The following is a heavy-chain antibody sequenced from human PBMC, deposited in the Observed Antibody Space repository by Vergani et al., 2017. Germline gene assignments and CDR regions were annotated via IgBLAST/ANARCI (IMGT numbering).Heavy chain of an antibody. D-gene: IGHD5-12*01. CDR3: SRGRGYSFGYSDY. CDR1: GFSFGDYA. Sequence: EVQLVESGGGLVPPGRSLRLSCAASGFSFGDYAMTWVRQAPGKGLEWVAFIRNKAYGGTTEYAASVKARFTIATDDSKRLVYLQLGGLKTEDTAAYSGSRGRGYSFGYSDYWGQGTLVTVSS. V-gene: IGHV3-49*04. J-gene: IGHJ4*02. CDR2: IRNKAYGGTT.